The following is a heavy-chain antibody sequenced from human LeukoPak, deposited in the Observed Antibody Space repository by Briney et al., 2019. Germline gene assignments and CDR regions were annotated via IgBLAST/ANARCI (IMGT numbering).Heavy chain of an antibody. D-gene: IGHD3-10*01. Sequence: PAGGSLSLSCADSGFTYSSYAMSWVRQAPGKGMKWVSAISGSGGSTYYADSVKGRFTISRDNSKNTLYLQMNSLRAEDTAVYFCAKDRVMVRGVNYYFDYWGQGTLVTVSS. CDR3: AKDRVMVRGVNYYFDY. V-gene: IGHV3-23*01. CDR2: ISGSGGST. CDR1: GFTYSSYA. J-gene: IGHJ4*02.